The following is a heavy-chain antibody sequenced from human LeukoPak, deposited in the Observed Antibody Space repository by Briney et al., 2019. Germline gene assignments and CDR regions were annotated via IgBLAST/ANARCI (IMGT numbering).Heavy chain of an antibody. CDR2: INHSGSS. J-gene: IGHJ4*02. D-gene: IGHD3-10*01. CDR1: GGSFSGYY. V-gene: IGHV4-34*01. CDR3: ARGRREFMVRGVMFDY. Sequence: SETLSLTCAVYGGSFSGYYWSWIRQPPGKGLEWIGEINHSGSSNYNPSLKSRGTISVDTSKNQFSLKLSSVTAADTAVYYCARGRREFMVRGVMFDYWGQGTLVTVSS.